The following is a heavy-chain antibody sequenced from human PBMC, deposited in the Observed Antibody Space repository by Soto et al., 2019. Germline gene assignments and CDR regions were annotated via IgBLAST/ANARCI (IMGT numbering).Heavy chain of an antibody. CDR2: LSYTATT. CDR1: GGPVRGAFSY. D-gene: IGHD2-8*02. CDR3: ARELEGGVFDI. Sequence: PSETLSLTCTVSGGPVRGAFSYWTWMRQPPGTGPEWMAYLSYTATTYYNPSPRNRATISVDESSNLLSLRLSSVTAADTAVYYCARELEGGVFDIWGRGTLVTV. V-gene: IGHV4-30-4*01. J-gene: IGHJ3*02.